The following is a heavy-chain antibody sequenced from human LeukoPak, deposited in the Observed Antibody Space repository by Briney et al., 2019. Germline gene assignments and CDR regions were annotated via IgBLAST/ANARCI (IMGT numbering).Heavy chain of an antibody. D-gene: IGHD3-10*02. CDR2: ISSSGSTI. Sequence: GGSLRHSCAASGFTFSNYGMSWLRQAPGKGLEWVSYISSSGSTIYYADSVKGRFTISRDNAKNSLYLQMNSLRAEDTAVYYCAELGITMIGGVWGKGTTVTISS. J-gene: IGHJ6*04. CDR3: AELGITMIGGV. CDR1: GFTFSNYG. V-gene: IGHV3-48*04.